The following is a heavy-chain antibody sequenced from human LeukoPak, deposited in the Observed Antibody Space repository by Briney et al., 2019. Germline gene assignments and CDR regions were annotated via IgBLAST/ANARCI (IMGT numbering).Heavy chain of an antibody. Sequence: PGGSLRLSCAASGFTFDDYGMSWVRQAPGKGLEWVANIKQDGNEKYYVDSVKGRFTISRDNAKNSLYLQMNSLRAEDTAIYYCARGGYDWGQGTLVTVSS. V-gene: IGHV3-7*01. CDR3: ARGGYD. CDR2: IKQDGNEK. J-gene: IGHJ4*02. CDR1: GFTFDDYG. D-gene: IGHD5-12*01.